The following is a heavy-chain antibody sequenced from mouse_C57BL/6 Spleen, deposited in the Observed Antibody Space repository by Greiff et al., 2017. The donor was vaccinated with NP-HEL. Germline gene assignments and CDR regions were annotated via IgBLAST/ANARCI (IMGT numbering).Heavy chain of an antibody. V-gene: IGHV5-17*01. CDR3: AKLGFDY. J-gene: IGHJ2*01. D-gene: IGHD4-1*01. CDR2: ISSGSSTI. CDR1: GFTFSDYG. Sequence: EVMLVESGGGLVKPGGSLKLSCAASGFTFSDYGMHWVRQAPEKGLEWVAYISSGSSTIYYADTVKGRFNISRDNAKNTLFLQMTSLRSEDTAMYYCAKLGFDYWGQGTTLTVSS.